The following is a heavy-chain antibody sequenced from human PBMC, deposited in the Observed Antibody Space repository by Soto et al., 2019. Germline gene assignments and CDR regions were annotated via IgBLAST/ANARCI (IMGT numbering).Heavy chain of an antibody. CDR3: ARYCTHGVCSNRFYYYGMDV. CDR1: DYYSTDVGYY. Sequence: TQSHRNSVSDYYSTDVGYYWIWINHHPGKGLEWIGSFYSSGSIIYNPSLRSRVSISGDTSSNQFSMSLTSVTAADTAVYYCARYCTHGVCSNRFYYYGMDVWGQGSPVTVSS. V-gene: IGHV4-30-4*01. CDR2: FYSSGSI. J-gene: IGHJ6*02. D-gene: IGHD2-8*01.